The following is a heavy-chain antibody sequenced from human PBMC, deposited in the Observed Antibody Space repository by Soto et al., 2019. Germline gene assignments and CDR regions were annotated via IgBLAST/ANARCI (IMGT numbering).Heavy chain of an antibody. D-gene: IGHD1-7*01. Sequence: QVQLVQSGAEVKKPGSSVKVSCKASGGTFSSYAITWVRQAPGQGLEWMGGIISIFGTANYAQKFQGRVTITADESTSTAYMELSSLRSEDTAVYYCAYGKTGTTIAYAFDIWGHGTMVTVSS. CDR1: GGTFSSYA. CDR3: AYGKTGTTIAYAFDI. J-gene: IGHJ3*02. V-gene: IGHV1-69*12. CDR2: IISIFGTA.